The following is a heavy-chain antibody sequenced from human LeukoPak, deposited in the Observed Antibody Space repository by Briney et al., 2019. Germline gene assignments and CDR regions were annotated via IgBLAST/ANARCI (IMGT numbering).Heavy chain of an antibody. J-gene: IGHJ4*02. Sequence: HTGGSLRLSCAASGFTFSNYWMIWVRQAPGKGLEWVADIKYDSSDKFYVDSVKGRFTTSRDNAQSSVYLQMNSLRAEDTAVYYCARLMTEAGTYSYYFDNWGQGTLVTVSS. CDR2: IKYDSSDK. CDR3: ARLMTEAGTYSYYFDN. D-gene: IGHD6-19*01. V-gene: IGHV3-7*01. CDR1: GFTFSNYW.